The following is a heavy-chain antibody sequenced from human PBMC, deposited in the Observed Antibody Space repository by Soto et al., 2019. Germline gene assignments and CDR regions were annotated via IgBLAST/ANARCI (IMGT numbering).Heavy chain of an antibody. CDR1: GGSFSGYY. J-gene: IGHJ6*02. D-gene: IGHD3-10*01. V-gene: IGHV4-34*01. CDR3: SRRHGLGELLGDYYYYGMDV. Sequence: SETLSLTCAVYGGSFSGYYWSWIRQPPGKGLEWIGEINHSGSTNYNPSLKSRVTISVDTSKNQFSLKLSSVTAADAAVYYCSRRHGLGELLGDYYYYGMDVWGHGTKVTVS. CDR2: INHSGST.